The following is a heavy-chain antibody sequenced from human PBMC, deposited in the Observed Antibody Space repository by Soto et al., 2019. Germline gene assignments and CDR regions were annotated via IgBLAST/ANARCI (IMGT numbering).Heavy chain of an antibody. D-gene: IGHD5-18*01. J-gene: IGHJ4*02. V-gene: IGHV3-15*01. CDR2: IKSKTDGGTT. CDR3: TTLLVDTALSFDY. Sequence: EVQLVESGGGLVKPGGSLRLSCAASGFTFSNAWMSWVRQAPGKGLEWVGRIKSKTDGGTTDYAAPVKGRFTISRDDSKTTLYLQMNSLKTEDTAVYYCTTLLVDTALSFDYWGQGTLVTVSS. CDR1: GFTFSNAW.